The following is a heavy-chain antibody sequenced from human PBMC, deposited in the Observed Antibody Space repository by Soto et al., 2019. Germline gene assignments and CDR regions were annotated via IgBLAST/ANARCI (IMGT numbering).Heavy chain of an antibody. CDR3: ARDNSGYDFGYYMDV. CDR1: GFTFSSYS. V-gene: IGHV3-48*01. J-gene: IGHJ6*03. Sequence: GGSLRLSCAASGFTFSSYSMNWVRQAPGKGLEWVSYISSSSSTIYYADSVKGRFTISRDNAKNSLYLQMNSLRAEDTAVYYCARDNSGYDFGYYMDVWGKGTTVTVSS. CDR2: ISSSSSTI. D-gene: IGHD5-12*01.